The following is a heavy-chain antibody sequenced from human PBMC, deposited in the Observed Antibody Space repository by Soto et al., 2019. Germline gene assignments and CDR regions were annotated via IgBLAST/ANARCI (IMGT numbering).Heavy chain of an antibody. J-gene: IGHJ4*02. CDR2: IKSKSRGGTT. CDR1: GFTFSNAW. V-gene: IGHV3-15*01. CDR3: TTGSLTTSTRAEDH. Sequence: EVQLVESGGGLVKPGGSLRLSCAASGFTFSNAWLSWFRQPPGKGLEWVGRIKSKSRGGTTHDAAPLKGRFTISRDDSRNTLYLQMNSLEIEDTAVYYCTTGSLTTSTRAEDHWGQGTLVTVSS. D-gene: IGHD4-17*01.